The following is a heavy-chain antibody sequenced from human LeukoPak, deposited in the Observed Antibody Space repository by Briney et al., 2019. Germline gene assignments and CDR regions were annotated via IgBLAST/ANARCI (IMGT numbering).Heavy chain of an antibody. CDR3: ARLSKGRYFDYIFDH. J-gene: IGHJ4*02. D-gene: IGHD3-9*01. Sequence: SETLSLTCTVSGGSVSSYEYYWGWIRQPPGKGLEWIGNTYYSGSTYYNPSLKSRLTMSVDTSKNQFSLKMSSVTAADTAVYYCARLSKGRYFDYIFDHWGQGALVTVSS. CDR2: TYYSGST. V-gene: IGHV4-39*01. CDR1: GGSVSSYEYY.